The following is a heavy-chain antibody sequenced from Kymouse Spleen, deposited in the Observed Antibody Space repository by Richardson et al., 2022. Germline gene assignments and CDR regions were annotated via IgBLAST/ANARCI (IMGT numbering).Heavy chain of an antibody. Sequence: EVQLVESGGGLVQPGGSLRLSCAASGFTFSSYWMSWVRQAPGKGLEWVANIKQDGSEKYYVDSVKGRFTISRDNAKNSLYLQMNSLRAEDTAVYYCARERSGYPNWFDPWGQGTLVTVSS. CDR2: IKQDGSEK. CDR1: GFTFSSYW. CDR3: ARERSGYPNWFDP. J-gene: IGHJ5*02. V-gene: IGHV3-7*01. D-gene: IGHD5-12*01.